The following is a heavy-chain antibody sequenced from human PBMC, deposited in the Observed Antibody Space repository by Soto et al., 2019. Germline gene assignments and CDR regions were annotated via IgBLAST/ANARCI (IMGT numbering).Heavy chain of an antibody. Sequence: ASVKVSCKASGYTFTNYAMHWVRQAPGQRLEWMGWINTGNGNTKYSQKFQGRVIIERDTSASTAYMELSSLRSEDTAMYYCARGGSGYVWFNEFWGQGTLVTVSS. V-gene: IGHV1-3*04. CDR1: GYTFTNYA. CDR2: INTGNGNT. D-gene: IGHD3-22*01. CDR3: ARGGSGYVWFNEF. J-gene: IGHJ4*02.